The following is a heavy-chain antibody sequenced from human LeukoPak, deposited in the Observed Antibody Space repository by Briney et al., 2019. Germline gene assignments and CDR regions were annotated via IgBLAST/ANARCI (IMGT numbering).Heavy chain of an antibody. V-gene: IGHV1-2*02. Sequence: ASVKVSCKASGYTFTGYYMHWVRQASGQGLEWMGWINPNSGGTNYAQKFQGRVTMTRDTSISTAYMELSRLRSDDTAVYYCARNYDFWSGYYTGAAGYWGQGTLVTVSS. J-gene: IGHJ4*02. D-gene: IGHD3-3*01. CDR2: INPNSGGT. CDR3: ARNYDFWSGYYTGAAGY. CDR1: GYTFTGYY.